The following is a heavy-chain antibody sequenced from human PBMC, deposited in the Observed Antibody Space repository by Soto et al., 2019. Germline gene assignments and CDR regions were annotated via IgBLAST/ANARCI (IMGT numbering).Heavy chain of an antibody. Sequence: QVQLVESGGGVVQPGGSLRLSCQASGFNFDNYGMHWVRQAPGKGLEWVAVITYDGSFQYYADSVKGRFTISRDNSKNTLFLHVTTLKPEDTSVYHCAKDRVGGTFYTPLGFWGQGTLVTVSS. CDR2: ITYDGSFQ. CDR3: AKDRVGGTFYTPLGF. CDR1: GFNFDNYG. D-gene: IGHD1-7*01. V-gene: IGHV3-30*18. J-gene: IGHJ4*02.